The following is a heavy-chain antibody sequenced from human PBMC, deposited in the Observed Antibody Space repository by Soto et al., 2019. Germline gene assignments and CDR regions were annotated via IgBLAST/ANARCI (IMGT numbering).Heavy chain of an antibody. Sequence: PSETLSLTCSVSGGSISSYYWSWIRQPPGKGLEWIGYIYYSGSTNYNPSLKSRVTISVDTSKNQFSLKLSSVTAADTAVYYCARGGGFLDYWGQGTLVTVSS. D-gene: IGHD5-12*01. V-gene: IGHV4-59*01. CDR1: GGSISSYY. CDR2: IYYSGST. J-gene: IGHJ4*02. CDR3: ARGGGFLDY.